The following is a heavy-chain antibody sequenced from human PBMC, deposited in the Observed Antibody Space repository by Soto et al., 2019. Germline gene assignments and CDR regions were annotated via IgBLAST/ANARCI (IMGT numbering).Heavy chain of an antibody. D-gene: IGHD3-10*01. CDR2: ISSSSSTI. CDR1: GFTFCSYS. V-gene: IGHV3-48*02. Sequence: GGSLRLSCAASGFTFCSYSMNWVRQAPGKGLEWVSYISSSSSTIYYADSVKGRFTISRDNAKNSLYLQMNSLRDEDTAVYYCARGGITMVRGVISYYYYGMDVWGQGTTVTVSS. J-gene: IGHJ6*02. CDR3: ARGGITMVRGVISYYYYGMDV.